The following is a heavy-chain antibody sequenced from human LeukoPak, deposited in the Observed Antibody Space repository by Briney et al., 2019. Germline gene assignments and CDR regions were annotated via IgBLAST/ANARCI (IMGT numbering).Heavy chain of an antibody. Sequence: ASVKVSCKASGYTFTSYDINWVRQATGQGLEWMGWMNPNSGNTGYAQKFQGRVTMTRNTSISIAYMELSSLRSEDTAVYYCARGTGYCTNGVCYNDFDYWGQGTLVTVSS. CDR1: GYTFTSYD. CDR3: ARGTGYCTNGVCYNDFDY. V-gene: IGHV1-8*01. CDR2: MNPNSGNT. J-gene: IGHJ4*02. D-gene: IGHD2-8*01.